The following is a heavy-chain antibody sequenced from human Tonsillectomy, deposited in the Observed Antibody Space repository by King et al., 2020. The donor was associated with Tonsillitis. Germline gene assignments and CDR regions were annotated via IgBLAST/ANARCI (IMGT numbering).Heavy chain of an antibody. CDR1: GSTFSKYG. J-gene: IGHJ1*01. Sequence: VQLVESGGGVVQPGRSLRLSCTASGSTFSKYGMHWVRQTPGKGLEWVAAISYEGSNKYYADSVRGRLTISRDNSKNALYLQMNSLRLEDTGFYYCAQEGVGYGEYQYFQHWGLGTLVTVSS. V-gene: IGHV3-30*18. CDR3: AQEGVGYGEYQYFQH. D-gene: IGHD4-17*01. CDR2: ISYEGSNK.